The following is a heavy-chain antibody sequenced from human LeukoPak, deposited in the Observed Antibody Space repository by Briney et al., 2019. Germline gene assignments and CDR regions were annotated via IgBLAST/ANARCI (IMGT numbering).Heavy chain of an antibody. J-gene: IGHJ4*01. CDR1: GFTFGDFV. D-gene: IGHD3-22*01. V-gene: IGHV3-23*01. CDR2: ITGHADKT. CDR3: ATRSCSGHNCGYFAH. Sequence: PGGSLRLSCAASGFTFGDFVMNWVRQAPGKGLEWVSSITGHADKTYYADSVKGRFTVSRDTSKNTVYLQMDSLRADDTALYFCATRSCSGHNCGYFAHWGHGTLVTVSS.